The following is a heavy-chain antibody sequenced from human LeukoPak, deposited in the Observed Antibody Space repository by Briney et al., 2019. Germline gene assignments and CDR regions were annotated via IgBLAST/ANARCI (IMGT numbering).Heavy chain of an antibody. J-gene: IGHJ5*02. V-gene: IGHV3-23*01. CDR2: LSGSGITT. D-gene: IGHD6-6*01. Sequence: GGSLRLSCAASGFTFSNSAMSWVRQAPGKGLEWVSTLSGSGITTYYADSVKGRFTISRDNSKNTLYLQMNSLRVEDTAVYYCVRDRPHNCFDPWGQGTLVTVSS. CDR3: VRDRPHNCFDP. CDR1: GFTFSNSA.